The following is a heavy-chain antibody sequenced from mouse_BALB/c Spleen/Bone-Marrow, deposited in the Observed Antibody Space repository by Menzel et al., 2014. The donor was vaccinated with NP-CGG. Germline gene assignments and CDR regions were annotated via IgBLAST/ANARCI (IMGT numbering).Heavy chain of an antibody. Sequence: VQLQQSGAELVRPGSSVKISCKAPGYAFSGYWMNWVKQRPGQGLEWIGQIYPGDGDTDYNGKFKGKATLTADESSSTAYMQLSSLTSEDSAVYFCARGGISVDYWGQGTTLTVSS. CDR3: ARGGISVDY. V-gene: IGHV1-80*01. J-gene: IGHJ2*01. CDR2: IYPGDGDT. CDR1: GYAFSGYW.